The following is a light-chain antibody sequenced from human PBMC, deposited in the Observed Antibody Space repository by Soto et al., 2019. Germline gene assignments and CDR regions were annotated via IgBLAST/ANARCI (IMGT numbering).Light chain of an antibody. CDR1: QGISSY. V-gene: IGKV1-9*01. CDR2: AES. Sequence: IQLTQSPSSLSASVGDRVTITCRASQGISSYLAWYQQKPGKDPKLLIYAESTLQSGVPSRFSGSGSGTEFTLTISSLQPDDFATYYCQQYSGIWTFGQGTKVDIK. CDR3: QQYSGIWT. J-gene: IGKJ1*01.